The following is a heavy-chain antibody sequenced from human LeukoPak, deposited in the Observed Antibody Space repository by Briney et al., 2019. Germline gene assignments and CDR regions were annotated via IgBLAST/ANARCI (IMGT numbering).Heavy chain of an antibody. CDR3: ARLGSITMVRGVIILARWFDP. D-gene: IGHD3-10*01. J-gene: IGHJ5*02. V-gene: IGHV4-39*01. CDR1: GGSISSSSYY. CDR2: IYYSGTT. Sequence: SETLSLTCTVSGGSISSSSYYWGWIRQPPGKGLEWIGSIYYSGTTYYNPSLKSRVTISVDTSKNQFSLKLSSVTAADTAVYYCARLGSITMVRGVIILARWFDPWGQGTLVTVSS.